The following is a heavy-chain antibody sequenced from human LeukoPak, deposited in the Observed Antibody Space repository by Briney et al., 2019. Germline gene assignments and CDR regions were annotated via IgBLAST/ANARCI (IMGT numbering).Heavy chain of an antibody. V-gene: IGHV3-48*01. J-gene: IGHJ5*02. CDR3: ARDLMETSPWTTEGFDP. CDR2: ISSSSSTI. D-gene: IGHD3/OR15-3a*01. Sequence: PGGSLRLSCAASGFTFSSYSMNWVRQAPGKGLEWVSYISSSSSTIYYADSVKGRFTISRDNAKNSLYLQMNSLRVEDTAVYYCARDLMETSPWTTEGFDPWGQGTLVTVSS. CDR1: GFTFSSYS.